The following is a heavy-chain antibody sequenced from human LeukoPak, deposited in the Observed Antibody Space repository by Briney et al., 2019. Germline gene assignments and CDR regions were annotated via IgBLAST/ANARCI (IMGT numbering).Heavy chain of an antibody. CDR3: ARVLAAAGGYAFGI. CDR2: INPNSGCT. J-gene: IGHJ3*02. D-gene: IGHD6-13*01. Sequence: ASVKVSCKASGYTFTGYYMHWVRQAPGQGLEWMGWINPNSGCTNYAQKFQGRVTMTRDTSISTAYMELSRLRSDDTAVYYCARVLAAAGGYAFGIWGQGTMVTVSS. CDR1: GYTFTGYY. V-gene: IGHV1-2*02.